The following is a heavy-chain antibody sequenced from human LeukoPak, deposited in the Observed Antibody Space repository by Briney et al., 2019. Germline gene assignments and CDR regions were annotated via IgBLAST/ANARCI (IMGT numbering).Heavy chain of an antibody. CDR3: AKDPGINTVADAFDI. CDR2: IKQDGSEK. D-gene: IGHD3-22*01. J-gene: IGHJ3*02. V-gene: IGHV3-7*03. CDR1: GFTFSSYW. Sequence: GGSLRLSCAASGFTFSSYWMSWVRQAPGKGLEWVANIKQDGSEKYYVDSVKGRFTISRDNAKNSLYLQMNSLRAEDTAVYYCAKDPGINTVADAFDIWGQGTMVTVSS.